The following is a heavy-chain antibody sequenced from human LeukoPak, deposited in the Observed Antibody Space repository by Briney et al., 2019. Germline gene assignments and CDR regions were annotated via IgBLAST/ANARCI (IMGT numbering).Heavy chain of an antibody. Sequence: GGSLRLSCAASGFTFSSYAMSWVRQAPGKGLEWVSAISGSGGSTYYADSVKGRFTISRDNAKNSLYLQMNSLRAEDTAVYYCAGSGSYGLEYYYGMDVWGQGTTVTVSS. CDR3: AGSGSYGLEYYYGMDV. V-gene: IGHV3-23*01. CDR2: ISGSGGST. CDR1: GFTFSSYA. J-gene: IGHJ6*02. D-gene: IGHD5-18*01.